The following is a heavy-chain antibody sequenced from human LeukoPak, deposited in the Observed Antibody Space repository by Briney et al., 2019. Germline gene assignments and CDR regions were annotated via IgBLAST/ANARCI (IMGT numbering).Heavy chain of an antibody. CDR1: GFTFSSYA. D-gene: IGHD2-8*01. CDR3: AKGRSSVKGAFDI. V-gene: IGHV3-30-3*01. Sequence: GGSLRLSCAASGFTFSSYAMHWVRQAPGKGLEWVAVISYDGSNKYYADSVKGRFTISRDNSKNTLYLQMNSLRAEDTAVYYCAKGRSSVKGAFDIWGQGTMVTVSS. J-gene: IGHJ3*02. CDR2: ISYDGSNK.